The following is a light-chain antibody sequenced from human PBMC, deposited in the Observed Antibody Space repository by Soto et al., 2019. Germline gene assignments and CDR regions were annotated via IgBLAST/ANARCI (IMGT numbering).Light chain of an antibody. CDR3: QQYKNWPPWT. CDR1: QSVSSN. V-gene: IGKV3-15*01. Sequence: EIVMTQSPATLSVSPGERATLSCRASQSVSSNLAWYQQKPGQAHRLIIYVASTRATGIPARFSGSGSETEFTLTFSSLQSEDFAVYYCQQYKNWPPWTFGQGTKVEIK. J-gene: IGKJ1*01. CDR2: VAS.